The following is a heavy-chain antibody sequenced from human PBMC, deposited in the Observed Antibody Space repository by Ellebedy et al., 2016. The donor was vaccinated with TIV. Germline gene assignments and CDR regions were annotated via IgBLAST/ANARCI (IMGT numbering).Heavy chain of an antibody. V-gene: IGHV3-21*01. CDR3: ARISVVLGAATPNFEY. J-gene: IGHJ4*02. CDR2: ISSGSNYI. Sequence: GESLKISCAASGFSFTSYSMTWVRQAPGKGLEWVSSISSGSNYIYYGDSVKGRFTISRDNVQNSLYLQMNSLRAEDTAVYYCARISVVLGAATPNFEYWGQGALVTVSS. CDR1: GFSFTSYS. D-gene: IGHD2-15*01.